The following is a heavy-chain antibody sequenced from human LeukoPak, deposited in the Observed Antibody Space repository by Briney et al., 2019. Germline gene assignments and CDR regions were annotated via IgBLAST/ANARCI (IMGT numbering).Heavy chain of an antibody. CDR1: GGSISSSSYY. J-gene: IGHJ4*02. Sequence: SQTLSLTCTVSGGSISSSSYYWGWIRQPPGKGLEWIGSIYYSGSTYYNPSLKSRVTISVDTSKNQFSLKLSSVTAADTAVYYCARGIEWYYYGSGSPTGFDYWGQGTLVTVSS. CDR2: IYYSGST. D-gene: IGHD3-10*01. CDR3: ARGIEWYYYGSGSPTGFDY. V-gene: IGHV4-39*07.